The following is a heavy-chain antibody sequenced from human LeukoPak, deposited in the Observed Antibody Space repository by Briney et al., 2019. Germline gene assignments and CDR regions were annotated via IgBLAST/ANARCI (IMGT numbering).Heavy chain of an antibody. CDR2: VNPNDGGT. Sequence: SVTVSCTASGYTFTGYYIHWVQQRPGQGLEWMGWVNPNDGGTIYTQRFQGRVTMTWDTSITTAYMELSSLTSDDTAVYYCARDLDSSWTGYFQSWGQGSLVTVSS. CDR1: GYTFTGYY. D-gene: IGHD6-13*01. CDR3: ARDLDSSWTGYFQS. J-gene: IGHJ1*01. V-gene: IGHV1-2*02.